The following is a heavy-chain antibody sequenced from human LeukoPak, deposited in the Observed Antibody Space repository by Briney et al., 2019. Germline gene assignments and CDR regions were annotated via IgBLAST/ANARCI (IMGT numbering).Heavy chain of an antibody. CDR3: AREADSSGWYGDPFDI. J-gene: IGHJ3*02. V-gene: IGHV4-59*01. CDR1: GGSISSYY. D-gene: IGHD6-19*01. Sequence: PPETPSLTCTVSGGSISSYYWSWIRQPPGKGLEWIEYIYYSGSTNYNPSLKSRVPISVDTSKNQFSLKLSSVTAADTAVYYCAREADSSGWYGDPFDIWGQGTMV. CDR2: IYYSGST.